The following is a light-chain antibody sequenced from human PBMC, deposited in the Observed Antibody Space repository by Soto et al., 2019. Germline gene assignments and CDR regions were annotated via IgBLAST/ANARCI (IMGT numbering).Light chain of an antibody. V-gene: IGKV3-20*01. CDR3: QQYGSSPRWT. CDR2: GAS. J-gene: IGKJ1*01. CDR1: QSVRSN. Sequence: EIVLMQSPGALSFSPGERAXXSXXXSQSVRSNLAWYRQKPGQAPRLLIYGASSRAPGIPDRFSGSGSGTDFTLTISRLEPEDFAVYYCQQYGSSPRWTFGQGTKVDIK.